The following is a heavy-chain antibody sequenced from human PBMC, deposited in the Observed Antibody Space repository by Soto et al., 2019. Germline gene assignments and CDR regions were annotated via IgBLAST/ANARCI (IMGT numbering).Heavy chain of an antibody. V-gene: IGHV4-34*01. Sequence: SETLSLTCAVYGGSISGYYWTWIRQPPGKGLEWIGEINHSGNSNYNPSLKSRVSISLDTSKKQFSLNLNSVTAADTAVYYCARTYCSGGSCYYGMDVWGQGTTVTVSS. D-gene: IGHD2-15*01. CDR2: INHSGNS. CDR1: GGSISGYY. CDR3: ARTYCSGGSCYYGMDV. J-gene: IGHJ6*02.